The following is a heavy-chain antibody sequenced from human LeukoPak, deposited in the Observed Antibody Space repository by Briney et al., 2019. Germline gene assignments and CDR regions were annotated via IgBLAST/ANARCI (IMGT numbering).Heavy chain of an antibody. J-gene: IGHJ4*02. CDR3: AREGREFGPHKLAGFDY. Sequence: ASVKVSCKTSGYTFTGYYMHWVRQAPGQGLEWMGWTNPNSGATNYVQEFQGRVTMTRDTSITTAYMELSGLRSDDTAVYYCAREGREFGPHKLAGFDYWGQGTLVTVSS. CDR2: TNPNSGAT. V-gene: IGHV1-2*02. D-gene: IGHD3-10*01. CDR1: GYTFTGYY.